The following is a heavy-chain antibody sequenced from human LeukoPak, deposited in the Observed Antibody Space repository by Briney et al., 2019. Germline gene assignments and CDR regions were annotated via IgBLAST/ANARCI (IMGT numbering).Heavy chain of an antibody. CDR2: ISYDGSNK. V-gene: IGHV3-30-3*01. Sequence: PGGSLRLSCAASGFTFSSYAMHWVRQAPGKGLEWVAVISYDGSNKYYADSVKGRFTISRDNAKNSLYLQMNSLRAEDTAVYYCARDYYGSGSIWGQGTTVTVSS. CDR3: ARDYYGSGSI. CDR1: GFTFSSYA. D-gene: IGHD3-10*01. J-gene: IGHJ6*02.